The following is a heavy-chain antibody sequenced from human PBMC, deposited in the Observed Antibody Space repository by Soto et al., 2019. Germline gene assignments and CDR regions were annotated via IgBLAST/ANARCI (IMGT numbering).Heavy chain of an antibody. D-gene: IGHD6-13*01. CDR3: ARSPRSSPYFDY. Sequence: GESLKISCQCSGYTFSNFWIGWVRQLPGKGLEWMGIIYPGDHETRYSPSFHGKVTTSADKSINTAYLQWNSLEASDTAFYFCARSPRSSPYFDYCGQRALVTVSS. V-gene: IGHV5-51*01. J-gene: IGHJ4*02. CDR1: GYTFSNFW. CDR2: IYPGDHET.